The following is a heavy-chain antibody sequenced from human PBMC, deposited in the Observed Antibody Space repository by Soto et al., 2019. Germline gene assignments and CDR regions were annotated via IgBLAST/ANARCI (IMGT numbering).Heavy chain of an antibody. D-gene: IGHD3-16*01. J-gene: IGHJ6*02. V-gene: IGHV5-51*01. CDR1: GYSFTNYW. CDR2: IYPGDSNA. CDR3: ARLAGGNYYYGMDV. Sequence: GESLKISCEGSGYSFTNYWIGWVRQVPGKGLEWMGMIYPGDSNARYSPSFQGQVTISVDKSISTAYLQWSSLKASDTAMYYCARLAGGNYYYGMDVWGQGTTVTVSS.